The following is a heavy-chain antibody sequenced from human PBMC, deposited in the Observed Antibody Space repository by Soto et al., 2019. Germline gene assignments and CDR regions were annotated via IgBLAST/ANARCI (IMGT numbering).Heavy chain of an antibody. J-gene: IGHJ4*02. V-gene: IGHV3-74*01. Sequence: GGSLRLSCAASGFTFSSYWMHWVRQAPGKGLVWVSRINSDGSSTSYADSVKGRFTISRDNAKNTLYLQMNSLRAEDTAVYYCARGPRSDDFWSGYSKWGQGTLVTVSS. CDR3: ARGPRSDDFWSGYSK. CDR1: GFTFSSYW. CDR2: INSDGSST. D-gene: IGHD3-3*01.